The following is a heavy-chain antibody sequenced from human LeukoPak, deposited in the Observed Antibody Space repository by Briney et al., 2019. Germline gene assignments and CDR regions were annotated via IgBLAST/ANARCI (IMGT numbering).Heavy chain of an antibody. CDR3: TRVYSSGWPFDY. V-gene: IGHV4-38-2*01. J-gene: IGHJ4*02. D-gene: IGHD6-19*01. CDR1: GYSITSGYH. Sequence: SETLSLTCAVSGYSITSGYHRGWIRQAPGKGLEWIGSMYHGGDTYDNPSLKSRVTLSVDTSKNQFSLNLRSVTAADTAVYYCTRVYSSGWPFDYWGQVTLVTVAS. CDR2: MYHGGDT.